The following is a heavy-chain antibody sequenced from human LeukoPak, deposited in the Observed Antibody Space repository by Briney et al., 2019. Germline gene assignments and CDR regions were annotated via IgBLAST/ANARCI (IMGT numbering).Heavy chain of an antibody. J-gene: IGHJ6*03. CDR1: GGSISSYY. CDR3: ARDRYSRSPRPHYYYYMDV. D-gene: IGHD1-1*01. V-gene: IGHV4-59*01. CDR2: IYYSGST. Sequence: SETLSLTCTVSGGSISSYYWSWIRQPPGKGLEWIGYIYYSGSTSYNPSLKSRVTISVDTSKNQFSLKLSSVTAADTAVYYCARDRYSRSPRPHYYYYMDVWGKGTTVTVSS.